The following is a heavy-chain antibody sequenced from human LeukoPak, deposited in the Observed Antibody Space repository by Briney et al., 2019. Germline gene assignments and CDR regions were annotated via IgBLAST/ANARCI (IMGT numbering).Heavy chain of an antibody. J-gene: IGHJ4*02. V-gene: IGHV3-7*01. CDR2: MKADEGEK. D-gene: IGHD3-10*01. Sequence: PGGSLRLSCAASGFIFRNSWMSWLRQAPAKGLDGVANMKADEGEKHYVGSVEARFIISRDNANNSLYLQMNSLRVENTAVYFCARDGSGYSNTWGQGTLVTVSS. CDR3: ARDGSGYSNT. CDR1: GFIFRNSW.